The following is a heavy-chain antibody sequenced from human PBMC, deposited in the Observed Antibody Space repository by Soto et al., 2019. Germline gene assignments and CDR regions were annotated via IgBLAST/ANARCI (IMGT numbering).Heavy chain of an antibody. CDR3: ARDPGYSYGYN. CDR2: INAGNGNT. J-gene: IGHJ4*02. D-gene: IGHD5-18*01. Sequence: ASAKCCGKAYGYAFARSSKHWVRQAPGQRLEWMGWINAGNGNTKYSQKFQGRVTITRDTSASTAYMELSSLRSEDTAVYYCARDPGYSYGYNWGQGTLVTVSS. CDR1: GYAFARSS. V-gene: IGHV1-3*01.